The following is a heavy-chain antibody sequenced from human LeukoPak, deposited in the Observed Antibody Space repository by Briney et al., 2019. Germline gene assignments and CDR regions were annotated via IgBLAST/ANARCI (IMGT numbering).Heavy chain of an antibody. CDR1: GYTFTGYY. CDR3: ARARIIMVRGVITTGFQH. Sequence: ASVKVSCKASGYTFTGYYMRWVRQAPGQGLEWMGWINPNSGGTNYAQKFQGRVTMTRDTSISTAYMELSRLRSDDTAVYYCARARIIMVRGVITTGFQHWGQGTLVTVSS. CDR2: INPNSGGT. J-gene: IGHJ1*01. V-gene: IGHV1-2*02. D-gene: IGHD3-10*01.